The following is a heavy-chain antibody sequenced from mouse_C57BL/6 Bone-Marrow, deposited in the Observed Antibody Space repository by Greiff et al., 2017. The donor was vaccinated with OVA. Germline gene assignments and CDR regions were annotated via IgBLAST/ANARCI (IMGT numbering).Heavy chain of an antibody. D-gene: IGHD2-2*01. CDR1: GFTFNTIA. V-gene: IGHV10-3*01. CDR2: IRSKSSNNAT. Sequence: EVQLVESGGGLVQPKGSLKFPCAASGFTFNTIAMHWVRKAQGKGLEWVARIRSKSSNNATYYADSVKDRFTISRDDSQSMLYLQMNNLKTEDTAMYYCVGFYYGYDGGYAMDYWGQGTSVTVSS. CDR3: VGFYYGYDGGYAMDY. J-gene: IGHJ4*01.